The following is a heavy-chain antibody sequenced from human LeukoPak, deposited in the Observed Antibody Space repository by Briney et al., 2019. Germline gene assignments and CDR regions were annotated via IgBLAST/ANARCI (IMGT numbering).Heavy chain of an antibody. CDR1: GYTFTSYD. Sequence: ASVKVSCKASGYTFTSYDSNWVGQATGQGREGMGWMNPNSGNTGYAQKFQGRVTITRNNSISTAYMELSSLRSEDTAVYYCARGPTVAGVYYYYYYMDVWGKGTTVTVS. J-gene: IGHJ6*03. D-gene: IGHD6-19*01. V-gene: IGHV1-8*03. CDR3: ARGPTVAGVYYYYYYMDV. CDR2: MNPNSGNT.